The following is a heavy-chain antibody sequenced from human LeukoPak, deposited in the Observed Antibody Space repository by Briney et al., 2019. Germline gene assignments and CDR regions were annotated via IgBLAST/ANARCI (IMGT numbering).Heavy chain of an antibody. CDR3: ARGRVQYYFGSGSQGWFDP. V-gene: IGHV4-34*01. CDR2: INHSGST. D-gene: IGHD3-10*01. J-gene: IGHJ5*02. Sequence: PSETLSLTCAAYDGSFSGYYWNWIRQSPGMGLEWIGEINHSGSTNYNPSLKSRVTISVDTPKNQFSLRLTSVTAADTAVYYCARGRVQYYFGSGSQGWFDPWGQGTLVTVSS. CDR1: DGSFSGYY.